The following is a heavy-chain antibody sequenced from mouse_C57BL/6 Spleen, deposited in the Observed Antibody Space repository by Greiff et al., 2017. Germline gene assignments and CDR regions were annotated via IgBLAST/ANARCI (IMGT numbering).Heavy chain of an antibody. J-gene: IGHJ3*01. D-gene: IGHD2-2*01. V-gene: IGHV14-4*01. CDR1: GFNIKDDY. CDR3: TTLRLWFAY. CDR2: IDPENGDT. Sequence: QLQQSGAELVRPGASVKLSCTASGFNIKDDYMHWVKQRPEQGLEWIGWIDPENGDTEYASKFQGKATITADTSSNTAYLQLSSLTSEDTAVYYCTTLRLWFAYWGQGTLVTVSA.